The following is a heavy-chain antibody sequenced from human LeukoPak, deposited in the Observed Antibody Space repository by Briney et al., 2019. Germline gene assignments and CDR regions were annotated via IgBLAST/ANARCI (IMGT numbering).Heavy chain of an antibody. V-gene: IGHV4-39*01. CDR1: GGSITRSTYC. CDR2: ICYTGNT. CDR3: GRNSAVATSRSWFDP. D-gene: IGHD6-19*01. Sequence: PSETLSLTCVVSGGSITRSTYCWGWIRQPPGKGLEWIGTICYTGNTYYNPSLRSRIAISVDTSKNQFSLKLTAVTAADTAVYYCGRNSAVATSRSWFDPWGQGTLVTVSS. J-gene: IGHJ5*02.